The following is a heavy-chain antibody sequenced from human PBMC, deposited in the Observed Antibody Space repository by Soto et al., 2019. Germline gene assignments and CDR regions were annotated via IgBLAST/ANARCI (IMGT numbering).Heavy chain of an antibody. CDR1: WFTVSSNY. V-gene: IGHV3-53*01. D-gene: IGHD3-22*01. J-gene: IGHJ1*01. Sequence: PLGSLRLSCAASWFTVSSNYIIWVRPSPGKGLEWVSVIYSGGSTYYADSVKGRFTISRDNSKNTLYLQMNSLRAEDTAVYYCARDRVESGYPEYFQHWGQGTLVTVSS. CDR2: IYSGGST. CDR3: ARDRVESGYPEYFQH.